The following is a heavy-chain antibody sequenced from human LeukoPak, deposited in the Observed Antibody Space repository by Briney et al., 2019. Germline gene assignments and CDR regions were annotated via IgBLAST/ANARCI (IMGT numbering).Heavy chain of an antibody. J-gene: IGHJ3*02. V-gene: IGHV3-11*06. D-gene: IGHD3-10*01. CDR2: ISSSSSYT. CDR1: GFTFSDYY. Sequence: GGSLRLSCAASGFTFSDYYMSWIRQAPGKGLEWVSYISSSSSYTNYADSVKGRFTISRDNAKNSLYLQMNSLRAEDTAAYYCARRAMVRGVMNAFDIWGQGTMVTVSS. CDR3: ARRAMVRGVMNAFDI.